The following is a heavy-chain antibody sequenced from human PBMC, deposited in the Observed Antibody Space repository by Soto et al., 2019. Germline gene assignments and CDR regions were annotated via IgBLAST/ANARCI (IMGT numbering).Heavy chain of an antibody. CDR2: INHTGST. CDR3: ARGREIFGAVTPFEY. D-gene: IGHD3-3*01. V-gene: IGHV4-34*02. CDR1: GAPFSGYY. Sequence: QVQLQQWGAGLPKPSETLSLTCAVYGAPFSGYYWTWIRQPPGKGLEWIGEINHTGSTKYNPSLKSRGTISLDTSKNQFSLSLRSVTAADTAVYYCARGREIFGAVTPFEYWGQGTQVAVSS. J-gene: IGHJ4*02.